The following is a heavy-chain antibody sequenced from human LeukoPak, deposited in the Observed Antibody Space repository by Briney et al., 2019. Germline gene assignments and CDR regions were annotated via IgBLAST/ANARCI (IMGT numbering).Heavy chain of an antibody. CDR2: VYYSGSA. CDR1: GASVYDNSYN. D-gene: IGHD4-17*01. CDR3: ARHHDYGVGKGD. J-gene: IGHJ4*02. Sequence: PSETLSLTCTVSGASVYDNSYNWGWVRQPPGKGLEWIGCVYYSGSAYYNPSLKSRVTISVDTSNNQSSLKLTSVTAADTAFYYCARHHDYGVGKGDWGQGTLVTVSS. V-gene: IGHV4-39*01.